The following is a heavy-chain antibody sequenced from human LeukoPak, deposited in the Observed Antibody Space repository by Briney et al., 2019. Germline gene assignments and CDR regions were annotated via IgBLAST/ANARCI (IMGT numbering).Heavy chain of an antibody. J-gene: IGHJ5*02. Sequence: SVKVSCKTSGYSFSRHAMSWVRQAPGQGLEWMRGIIPVFHTTNYARKFQGRLTITADESTTTAYMELSSLRSEDTAVYYCARVALRELVDTVKWFDPWGQGTLVTVSS. V-gene: IGHV1-69*01. D-gene: IGHD5-12*01. CDR2: IIPVFHTT. CDR1: GYSFSRHA. CDR3: ARVALRELVDTVKWFDP.